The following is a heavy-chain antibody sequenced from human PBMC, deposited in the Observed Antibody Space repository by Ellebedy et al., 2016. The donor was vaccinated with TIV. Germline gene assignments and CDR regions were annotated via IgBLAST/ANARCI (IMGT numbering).Heavy chain of an antibody. CDR2: ISDDGRKD. D-gene: IGHD3-10*01. CDR1: GFTYNQYG. V-gene: IGHV3-30*03. Sequence: PGGSLRLSCSASGFTYNQYGMHWVRQAPGKGLEWVAVISDDGRKDYYSESAKGRFTISRDNSKNTLLLLMNSLRSEDTAMYYCARDKVGRYYGSGSYTDHWGQGTLVTVSS. CDR3: ARDKVGRYYGSGSYTDH. J-gene: IGHJ4*02.